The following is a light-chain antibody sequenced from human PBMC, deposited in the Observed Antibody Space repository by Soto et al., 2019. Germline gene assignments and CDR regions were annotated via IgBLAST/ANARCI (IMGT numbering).Light chain of an antibody. V-gene: IGLV2-11*01. Sequence: QSVLTQPRSVSGSPGQSVTISCTGTSSDVGGYNYVSWYLQHPGKAPKLLIYGVGNRPSGVSARFSGSKSGDTASLTISGLQAEDEADYYCSSYAHGSIYVFGTGTKVTVL. CDR2: GVG. J-gene: IGLJ1*01. CDR3: SSYAHGSIYV. CDR1: SSDVGGYNY.